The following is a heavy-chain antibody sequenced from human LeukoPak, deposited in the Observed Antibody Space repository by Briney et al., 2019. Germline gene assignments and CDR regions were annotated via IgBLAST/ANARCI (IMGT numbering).Heavy chain of an antibody. CDR1: GFTFSSYA. Sequence: GGSLRLSCAASGFTFSSYAMSWVRQAPGKGLEWVSAFSGSGRSTYYADSVKGRFTISRDNSKNTLYLQMNSLRADNTPVYYSAIVPDIVVVPAAEDYWGQGTLVTVSS. D-gene: IGHD2-2*01. V-gene: IGHV3-23*01. CDR2: FSGSGRST. J-gene: IGHJ4*02. CDR3: AIVPDIVVVPAAEDY.